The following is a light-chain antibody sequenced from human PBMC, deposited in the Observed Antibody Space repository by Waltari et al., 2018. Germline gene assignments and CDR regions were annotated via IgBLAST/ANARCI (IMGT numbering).Light chain of an antibody. J-gene: IGLJ2*01. Sequence: SYELTQPPSVSVSPGQTASITCSGDKLGDKYTCWYQQKPGQSPAMIIWQDKKRPPGIPERFSASNSGNTATLTISGTQAIDEADYDCQAWASGSVVFGGGTKLTVL. V-gene: IGLV3-1*01. CDR2: QDK. CDR1: KLGDKY. CDR3: QAWASGSVV.